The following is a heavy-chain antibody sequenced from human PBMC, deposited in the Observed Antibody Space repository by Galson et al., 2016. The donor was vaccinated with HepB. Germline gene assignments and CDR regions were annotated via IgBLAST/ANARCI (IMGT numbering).Heavy chain of an antibody. CDR2: ISSSGHST. D-gene: IGHD6-6*01. CDR1: GFGFSSYG. V-gene: IGHV3-23*01. CDR3: ARSSATVH. Sequence: SLRLSCAASGFGFSSYGMSWVRQAPGKGLEWVSYISSSGHSTIYADSVKGRFTISRDNVENSVYLQMNSLTATDAGIYFCARSSATVHWGQGTLSPSPQ. J-gene: IGHJ4*02.